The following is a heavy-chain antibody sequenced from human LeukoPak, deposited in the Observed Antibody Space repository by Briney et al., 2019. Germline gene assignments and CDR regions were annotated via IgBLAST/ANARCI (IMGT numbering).Heavy chain of an antibody. CDR2: ISAYNGNT. CDR1: GYIFTGQD. Sequence: ASVKVSCKASGYIFTGQDMHWLRQAPGQGLEWMGWISAYNGNTNYAQKLQGRVTMTTDTSTSTAYMELRSLRSDDTAVYYCAREGYYDSSGYYYYDAFDIWGQGTMVTVSS. V-gene: IGHV1-18*01. J-gene: IGHJ3*02. D-gene: IGHD3-22*01. CDR3: AREGYYDSSGYYYYDAFDI.